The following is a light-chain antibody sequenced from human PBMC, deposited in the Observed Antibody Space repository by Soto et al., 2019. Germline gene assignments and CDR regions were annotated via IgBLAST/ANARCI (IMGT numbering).Light chain of an antibody. CDR3: QQYGSSGYT. Sequence: EIVLTQSPGTLSLSPGERATLSCRASQSVSSSYLTWDQQKPGQAPRLLIYGASSRATAIRDRFSGSGSGTDFTLTISRLEPEDFAVYYCQQYGSSGYTFGQGTKLEIK. V-gene: IGKV3-20*01. J-gene: IGKJ2*01. CDR2: GAS. CDR1: QSVSSSY.